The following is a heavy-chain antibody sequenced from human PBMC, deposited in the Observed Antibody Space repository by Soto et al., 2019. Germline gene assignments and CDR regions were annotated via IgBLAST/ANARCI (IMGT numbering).Heavy chain of an antibody. CDR2: IIPIFGTA. Sequence: ASVKVSCKASGGTFSSYAISWVRQAPGQGLEWMGGIIPIFGTANYAQKFQGRVTITADESTSTAYMELSSLRSEDTAVYYCASLIVVVAGDAFDIWGQGTMVTVSS. CDR1: GGTFSSYA. J-gene: IGHJ3*02. D-gene: IGHD2-15*01. V-gene: IGHV1-69*13. CDR3: ASLIVVVAGDAFDI.